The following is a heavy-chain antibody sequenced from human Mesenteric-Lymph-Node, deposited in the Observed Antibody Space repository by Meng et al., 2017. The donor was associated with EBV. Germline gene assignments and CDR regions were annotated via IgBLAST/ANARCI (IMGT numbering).Heavy chain of an antibody. CDR3: ARASVYGDYDNWFDP. J-gene: IGHJ5*02. Sequence: QSQESDSALVNPYQTLSLTCAVSGGSISNDGYSWSWIRQPPGKGLEWIGYIYHSGSTYSNPSLKSRVTISVDRSKNQFSLKLNSVTAADTAVYYCARASVYGDYDNWFDPWGQGTLVTVSS. V-gene: IGHV4-30-2*01. CDR2: IYHSGST. CDR1: GGSISNDGYS. D-gene: IGHD4-17*01.